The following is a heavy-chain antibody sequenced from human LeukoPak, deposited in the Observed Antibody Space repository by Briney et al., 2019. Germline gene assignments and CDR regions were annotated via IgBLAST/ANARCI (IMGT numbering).Heavy chain of an antibody. V-gene: IGHV4-59*01. CDR2: IYYSGST. CDR3: ATADTAMADYYYYYMDV. CDR1: GGSISSYY. Sequence: SETLSLTCTVSGGSISSYYWSWIRQPPGKGLEWIGYIYYSGSTNYNPSLKSRVTISVDTSKNQFSLKLSSVTAADTAVYYCATADTAMADYYYYYMDVWGKGTTVTISS. J-gene: IGHJ6*03. D-gene: IGHD5-18*01.